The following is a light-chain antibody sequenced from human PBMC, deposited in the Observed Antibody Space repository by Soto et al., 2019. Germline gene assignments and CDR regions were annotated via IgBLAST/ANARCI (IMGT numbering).Light chain of an antibody. CDR2: KAS. CDR1: QTISSW. Sequence: DIQMTQSPSTLSGSVGDRVTITCRASQTISSWLAWYQQKPGKAPKLLIYKASTLKSGVPSRFSGSGSGTEFTLTISSLQPDDFARYYCQQYDSYSWTFGQGTKVDIK. V-gene: IGKV1-5*03. J-gene: IGKJ1*01. CDR3: QQYDSYSWT.